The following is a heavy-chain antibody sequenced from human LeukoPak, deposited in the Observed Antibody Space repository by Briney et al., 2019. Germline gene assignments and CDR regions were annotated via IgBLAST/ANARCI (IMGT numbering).Heavy chain of an antibody. J-gene: IGHJ4*02. CDR3: ARDSLRYDFWSGYCDY. D-gene: IGHD3-3*01. V-gene: IGHV1-18*01. CDR1: GGTFSSYA. Sequence: GASVKVSCKASGGTFSSYAISWVRQAPGQGLEWMGWINPNSGGTNYAQKLQGRVTMTTDTSTSTAYMELRSLRSDDTAVYYCARDSLRYDFWSGYCDYWGQGTLVTVSS. CDR2: INPNSGGT.